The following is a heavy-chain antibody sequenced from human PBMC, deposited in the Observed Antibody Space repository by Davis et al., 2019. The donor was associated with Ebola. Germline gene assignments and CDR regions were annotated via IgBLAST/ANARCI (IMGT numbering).Heavy chain of an antibody. CDR1: GYTFTSYA. V-gene: IGHV1-3*01. CDR2: INAGNGNT. Sequence: ASVKVSCKASGYTFTSYAMHWVRQAPGQRLEWMGWINAGNGNTKYSQKFQGRVTITRDTSASTAYMELSSLRSEDTAVYYCAMTTVTLQRFDYWGQGTLVTVSS. CDR3: AMTTVTLQRFDY. D-gene: IGHD4-17*01. J-gene: IGHJ4*02.